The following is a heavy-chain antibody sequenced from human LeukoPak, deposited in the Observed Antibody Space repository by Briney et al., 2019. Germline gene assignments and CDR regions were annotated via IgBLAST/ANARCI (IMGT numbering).Heavy chain of an antibody. CDR3: ARAGYCSSTSCHYYFDY. D-gene: IGHD2-2*01. CDR2: INTNTGNP. CDR1: GYTFTSYA. V-gene: IGHV7-4-1*02. J-gene: IGHJ4*02. Sequence: ASVKVSCKASGYTFTSYAMNWVRQAPGQGLEWMGWINTNTGNPTYAQGFTGRFVFSLDTSVSTAYLQISSLKAEDTAVYYCARAGYCSSTSCHYYFDYWGQGTLVTVSS.